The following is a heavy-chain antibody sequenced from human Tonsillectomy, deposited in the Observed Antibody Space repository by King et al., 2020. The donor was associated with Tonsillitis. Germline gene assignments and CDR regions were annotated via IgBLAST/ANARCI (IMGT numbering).Heavy chain of an antibody. CDR2: XAYDGSNT. J-gene: IGHJ6*02. CDR1: RFIFSNYG. V-gene: IGHV3-30*03. CDR3: AXDGXHXXIFGXXXMQRXMDX. D-gene: IGHD3-3*01. Sequence: VQLVXSGGDVVQPGRSLRLSCAVSRFIFSNYGMHWVRQAPGXGLEXVAVXAYDGSNTYYADXVKGRFTXSRDSSKNTLYLQMNXLRAEDTAVYYCAXDGXHXXIFGXXXMQRXMDXXGQXXTXTVXS.